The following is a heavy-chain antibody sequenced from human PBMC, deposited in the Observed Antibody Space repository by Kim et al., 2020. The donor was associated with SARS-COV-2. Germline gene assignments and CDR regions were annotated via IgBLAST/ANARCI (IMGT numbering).Heavy chain of an antibody. CDR2: IIPIHGIA. D-gene: IGHD6-19*01. CDR1: GGTFSSYA. V-gene: IGHV1-69*04. J-gene: IGHJ4*02. CDR3: AREESSGWYGNDY. Sequence: SVKVSCKASGGTFSSYAISWVRQAPGQGLEWMGRIIPIHGIANYAQKFQGRVTITADKSTSTAYMELSSLRSEDTAVYYCAREESSGWYGNDYWGQGTL.